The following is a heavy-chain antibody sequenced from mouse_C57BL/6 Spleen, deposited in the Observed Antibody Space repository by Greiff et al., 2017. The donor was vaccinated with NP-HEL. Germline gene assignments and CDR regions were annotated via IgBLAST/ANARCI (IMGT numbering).Heavy chain of an antibody. CDR2: ISSGSSTI. V-gene: IGHV5-17*01. Sequence: EVKVVESGGGLVKPGGSLKLSCAASGFTFSDYGMHWVRQAPEKGLEWVAYISSGSSTIYYADTVKGRFTISRDNAKNTLFLQMTSLRSEDTAMYYCARGGNQDYWGQGTTLTVSS. CDR3: ARGGNQDY. J-gene: IGHJ2*01. CDR1: GFTFSDYG. D-gene: IGHD2-1*01.